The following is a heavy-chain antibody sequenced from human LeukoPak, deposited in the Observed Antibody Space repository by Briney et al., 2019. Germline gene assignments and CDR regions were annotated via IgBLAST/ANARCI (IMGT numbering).Heavy chain of an antibody. V-gene: IGHV1-46*01. D-gene: IGHD5-18*01. CDR2: INPSGGST. J-gene: IGHJ4*02. CDR3: ASAWDDTAMVSRSNTNYFDY. Sequence: ASVKVSCKASGYTFTSYYMHWVRQAPGQGLEWMGIINPSGGSTSYAQKFQGRVTMTRDTSTSTVYMELSSLRSEDTAVYYCASAWDDTAMVSRSNTNYFDYWGQGTLVTVSS. CDR1: GYTFTSYY.